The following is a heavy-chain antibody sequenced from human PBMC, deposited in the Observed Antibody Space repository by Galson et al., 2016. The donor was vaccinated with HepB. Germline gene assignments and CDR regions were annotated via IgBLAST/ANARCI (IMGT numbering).Heavy chain of an antibody. J-gene: IGHJ4*02. CDR3: VKVSGLEVDDYFDH. CDR1: GFRFDDYA. V-gene: IGHV3-9*01. CDR2: ISWNSVTI. Sequence: SLRLSCAASGFRFDDYAMGWVRQDPGKGLEWVSHISWNSVTIDYVDSVKGRFTISRNNAKNSLFLQMNNLRREYTALYHCVKVSGLEVDDYFDHWGRGTQVTVSS. D-gene: IGHD3-3*01.